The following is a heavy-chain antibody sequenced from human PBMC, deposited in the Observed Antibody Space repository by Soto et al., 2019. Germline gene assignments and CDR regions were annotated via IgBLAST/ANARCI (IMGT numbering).Heavy chain of an antibody. V-gene: IGHV2-5*02. D-gene: IGHD3-9*01. CDR1: GFSLSTRGVG. CDR3: AHKGPEDWPLDY. J-gene: IGHJ4*02. CDR2: IYWDDSK. Sequence: SGPTLGNPTQTLTLTFAFSGFSLSTRGVGVGWIRQPPGKALEWLAVIYWDDSKHYSPSLRSRLTITKDTSKNQVVLTMTNMDPMDTGTYYCAHKGPEDWPLDYWGQGTLVTVSS.